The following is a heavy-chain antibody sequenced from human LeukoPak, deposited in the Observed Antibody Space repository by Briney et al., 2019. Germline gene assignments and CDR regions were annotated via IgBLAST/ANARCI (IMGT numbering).Heavy chain of an antibody. J-gene: IGHJ4*02. CDR1: GYTFTGYY. V-gene: IGHV1-8*02. CDR3: ARGLGELLFYYFDY. D-gene: IGHD1-26*01. CDR2: MNPNSGNT. Sequence: ASVKVSCKASGYTFTGYYMHWVRQATGQGLEWMGWMNPNSGNTGYAQKFQGRVTMTRNTSISTAYMELSSLRSEDTAVYYCARGLGELLFYYFDYWGQGTLVTVSS.